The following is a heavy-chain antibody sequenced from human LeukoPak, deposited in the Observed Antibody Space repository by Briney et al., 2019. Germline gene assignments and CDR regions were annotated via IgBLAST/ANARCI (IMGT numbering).Heavy chain of an antibody. CDR3: ARGGLAYLSAAGTAY. CDR2: INPNSGGT. D-gene: IGHD6-13*01. V-gene: IGHV1-2*02. CDR1: GYTFTGYY. Sequence: GASVKVSCKASGYTFTGYYMHWVRQAPGQGLEWMGWINPNSGGTNYAQKFQGRVTMTRDTSISTAYMELSRLRSDDTAVYYRARGGLAYLSAAGTAYWGPGTLVTVSS. J-gene: IGHJ4*02.